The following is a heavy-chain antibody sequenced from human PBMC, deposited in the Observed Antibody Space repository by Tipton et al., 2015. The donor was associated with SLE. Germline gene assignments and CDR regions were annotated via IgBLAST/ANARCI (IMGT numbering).Heavy chain of an antibody. J-gene: IGHJ4*02. D-gene: IGHD3/OR15-3a*01. Sequence: TLSLTCTVSGGSISSYYWSWIRQPPGKGLEWIGYIYYSGSTNYKPSLKSRITISVDTSKNQFSLKLTSVTAADTAVYYCARRDFWTGYFDYWGQGTLVTVSS. V-gene: IGHV4-59*01. CDR1: GGSISSYY. CDR3: ARRDFWTGYFDY. CDR2: IYYSGST.